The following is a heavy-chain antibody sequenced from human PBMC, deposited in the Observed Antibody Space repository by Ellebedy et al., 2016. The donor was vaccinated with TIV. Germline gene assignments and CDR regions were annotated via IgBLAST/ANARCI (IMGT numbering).Heavy chain of an antibody. D-gene: IGHD2-15*01. Sequence: PGGSLRLSCAASGFTISTSSLNWVRQAPGKGLEWISSISIRSMYIYYADSVKGRFTISRDDANNSLFLQMNSLRADDTAVYYCASDRGPFCSGGYCYLPHFWGQGTLVTVSS. CDR2: ISIRSMYI. V-gene: IGHV3-21*01. J-gene: IGHJ4*02. CDR1: GFTISTSS. CDR3: ASDRGPFCSGGYCYLPHF.